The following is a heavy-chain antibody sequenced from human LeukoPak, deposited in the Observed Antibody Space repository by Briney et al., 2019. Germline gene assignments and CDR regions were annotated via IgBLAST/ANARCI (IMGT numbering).Heavy chain of an antibody. V-gene: IGHV1-69*13. J-gene: IGHJ1*01. CDR1: GGTFSSYA. CDR3: ARDGIFGSGSYSQDRYFQH. CDR2: IIPIFGTA. D-gene: IGHD3-10*01. Sequence: SVKVSCKASGGTFSSYAISWVRQAPGQRLEWMGGIIPIFGTANYAQKFQGRVTITADESTSTAYMELSSLRSEDTAVYYCARDGIFGSGSYSQDRYFQHWGQGTLVTVSS.